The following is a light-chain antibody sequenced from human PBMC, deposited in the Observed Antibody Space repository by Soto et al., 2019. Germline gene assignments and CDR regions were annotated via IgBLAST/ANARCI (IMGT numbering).Light chain of an antibody. CDR1: QGISNY. V-gene: IGKV1-9*01. CDR3: QQLNSYPWT. J-gene: IGKJ1*01. Sequence: DIQLTQSPSILSASVGDRVTITCRASQGISNYIAWYQQKPGEAPNFLIYDASTLRSGVPSRFSGSGSGTEFTLTISSLQPEDFATYYCQQLNSYPWTFGQGTKVEIK. CDR2: DAS.